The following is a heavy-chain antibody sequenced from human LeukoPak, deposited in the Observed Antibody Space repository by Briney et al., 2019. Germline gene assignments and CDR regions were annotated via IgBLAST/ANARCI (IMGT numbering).Heavy chain of an antibody. CDR2: IYYSGTNYSGTT. J-gene: IGHJ6*02. CDR3: ASSLLTGYPYYYGMDV. D-gene: IGHD3-9*01. CDR1: GGSISNYY. V-gene: IGHV4-59*01. Sequence: SETLSLTCTVSGGSISNYYWSWIRQPPGKGLEWIGFIYYSGTNYSGTTSYNPSLRSRVTISVDTSKNHFSLKLSSVTAADTAVYYCASSLLTGYPYYYGMDVWGQGTTVTVSS.